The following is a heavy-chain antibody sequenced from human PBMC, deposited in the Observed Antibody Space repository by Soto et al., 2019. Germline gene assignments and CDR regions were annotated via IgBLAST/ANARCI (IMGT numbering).Heavy chain of an antibody. Sequence: SETLSLTCAVSGGSISSGGYSWSWIRQPPGKGLEWIGYIYHSGSTYYNPSLKSRVTISVDRSKNQFSLKLSSVTAADTAVYYCARGIGERSRSPKYNWFDPWGQGTLVTVSS. D-gene: IGHD3-10*01. CDR3: ARGIGERSRSPKYNWFDP. CDR2: IYHSGST. CDR1: GGSISSGGYS. J-gene: IGHJ5*02. V-gene: IGHV4-30-2*01.